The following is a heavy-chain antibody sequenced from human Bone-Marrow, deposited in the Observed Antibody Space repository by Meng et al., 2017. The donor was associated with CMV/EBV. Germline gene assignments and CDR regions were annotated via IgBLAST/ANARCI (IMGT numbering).Heavy chain of an antibody. Sequence: RGSLRLSCAASGFTFSSYAMHWVRQAPGKGLEWVAFIRHDGSYGYYTDSVKGRFTISRDNSKNTMYLQMNSLRVEDTAVYYCAKTVEWGQGTLVTVSS. J-gene: IGHJ4*02. V-gene: IGHV3-30*02. CDR2: IRHDGSYG. CDR1: GFTFSSYA. CDR3: AKTVE.